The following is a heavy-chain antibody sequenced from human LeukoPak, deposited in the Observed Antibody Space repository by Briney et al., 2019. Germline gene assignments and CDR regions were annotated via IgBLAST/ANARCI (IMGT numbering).Heavy chain of an antibody. CDR3: ARAPGGWSMDV. V-gene: IGHV4-4*02. CDR2: IYHSGST. D-gene: IGHD2-15*01. J-gene: IGHJ6*02. CDR1: GGSISRNHW. Sequence: PSETLSLTCAVSGGSISRNHWWSWVRQPPGKGLEWIGEIYHSGSTNYNSSLKSRVTISVDTSKNQFSLKLSSVTAADTAVYYCARAPGGWSMDVWGQGTTVTVSS.